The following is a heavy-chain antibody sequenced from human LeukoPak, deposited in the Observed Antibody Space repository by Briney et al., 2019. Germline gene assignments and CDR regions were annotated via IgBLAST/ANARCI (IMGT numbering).Heavy chain of an antibody. CDR1: GFTFSSYA. D-gene: IGHD4-17*01. J-gene: IGHJ4*02. V-gene: IGHV3-23*01. Sequence: GGSLRLSCAASGFTFSSYAMSWVRQAPGKGLEWVSAISGSGGSTYYADSVKGRFTISRDNSKNTLYLQMNSLRAEDTAVYYCAAYGDYGYGEDPFDYWGQGTLVTVSS. CDR2: ISGSGGST. CDR3: AAYGDYGYGEDPFDY.